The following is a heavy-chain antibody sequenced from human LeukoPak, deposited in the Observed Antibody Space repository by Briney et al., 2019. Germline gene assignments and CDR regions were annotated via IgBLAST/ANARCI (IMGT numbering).Heavy chain of an antibody. Sequence: GASVKVSCKASGYTFTGYYMHWVRQAPGQGLEWMGWINPNSGGTNYAQKFQGRVTMTRDTSISTAYMELSRLRSDDTAVYYCAREPYSNPYYGMDVWGQGTTVTVSS. CDR1: GYTFTGYY. CDR3: AREPYSNPYYGMDV. V-gene: IGHV1-2*02. J-gene: IGHJ6*02. D-gene: IGHD4-11*01. CDR2: INPNSGGT.